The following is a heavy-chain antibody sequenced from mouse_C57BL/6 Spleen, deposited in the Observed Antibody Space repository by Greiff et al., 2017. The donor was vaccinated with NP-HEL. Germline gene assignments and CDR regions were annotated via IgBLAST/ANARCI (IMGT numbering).Heavy chain of an antibody. Sequence: VQLQQSGPELARPWASVKISCQAFYTFSRRVHFAFRDPNSWMQRVEQGPGNGLEWNGAIYPGNGDTGYNQKFKGKATWTVDKASSTAYMHLSSLTSYDSAVYYCACGPRAFDYWGQGTTLTVSS. CDR1: YTFS. J-gene: IGHJ2*01. V-gene: IGHV1-87*01. D-gene: IGHD3-3*01. CDR3: SYDSAVYYCACGPRAFDY. CDR2: GNGLEWNG.